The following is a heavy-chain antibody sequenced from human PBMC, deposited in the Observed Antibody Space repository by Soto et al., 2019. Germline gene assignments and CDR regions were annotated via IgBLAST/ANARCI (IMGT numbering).Heavy chain of an antibody. D-gene: IGHD6-13*01. J-gene: IGHJ4*02. CDR3: AKGAPIGESIAAAGPFDY. Sequence: PGGSLRLSCAASGFTFSSYAMSWVRQAPGKGLEWVSAISGSGGSTYYADSVKGRFTISRDNSKNTLYLQMNSLRAEDTAVYYCAKGAPIGESIAAAGPFDYWGQGTLVTVSS. CDR1: GFTFSSYA. V-gene: IGHV3-23*01. CDR2: ISGSGGST.